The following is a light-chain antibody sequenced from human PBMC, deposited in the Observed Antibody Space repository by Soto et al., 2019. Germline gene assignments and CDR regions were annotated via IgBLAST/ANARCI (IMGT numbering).Light chain of an antibody. CDR1: PGIINY. CDR2: AAS. V-gene: IGKV1-27*01. Sequence: DIQMTQSPSSLSASVGDRVTITCRASPGIINYLAWYQQKPGKVPKLLIYAASTLQSGVPSRFSGSGSGTEFTLTISSLQPEDVATCYYQKYNSAPLTFGQGTRLEIK. J-gene: IGKJ5*01. CDR3: QKYNSAPLT.